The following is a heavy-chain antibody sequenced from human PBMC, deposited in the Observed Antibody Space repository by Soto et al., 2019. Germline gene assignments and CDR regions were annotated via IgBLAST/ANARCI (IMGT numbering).Heavy chain of an antibody. J-gene: IGHJ4*02. Sequence: GGSLRLPCAASGFTFDDYAMHWVRQAPGKGLEWVASISWNRGDIGYAESVKGRFTISRDNAKSSLYLQMNSLRAEDTALYYCAKDTGASYDFPFYWGQGTLVTVSS. CDR1: GFTFDDYA. CDR3: AKDTGASYDFPFY. CDR2: ISWNRGDI. V-gene: IGHV3-9*01. D-gene: IGHD3-3*01.